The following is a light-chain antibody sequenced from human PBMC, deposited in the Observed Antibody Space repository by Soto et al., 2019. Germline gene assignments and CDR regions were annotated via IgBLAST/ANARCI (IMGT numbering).Light chain of an antibody. CDR1: QSVLSNY. CDR2: GAS. J-gene: IGKJ2*01. V-gene: IGKV3-20*01. CDR3: QRHGNSPGFT. Sequence: EIVLTQSPGSLSLSPGERVTLSCRASQSVLSNYLAWYQQKPGQAPRLLMHGASIRAAGVPDRFSGSGFGTDFTLTISSREPEDFAVYFCQRHGNSPGFTFGQGTKLEL.